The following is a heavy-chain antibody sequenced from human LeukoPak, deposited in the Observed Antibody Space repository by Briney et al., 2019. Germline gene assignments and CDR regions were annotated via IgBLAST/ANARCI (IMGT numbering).Heavy chain of an antibody. J-gene: IGHJ4*02. V-gene: IGHV3-7*03. Sequence: PGGFLRLSCAASGFTFSSYWMSWVRQAPGKGLEWVANINQDESEKYYVDSVKGRFTISRDNAKKSLFLQMNSLRAEDTAVYYCARKLAPVFDYWGQGTLVTVSS. CDR1: GFTFSSYW. CDR2: INQDESEK. CDR3: ARKLAPVFDY. D-gene: IGHD2-2*01.